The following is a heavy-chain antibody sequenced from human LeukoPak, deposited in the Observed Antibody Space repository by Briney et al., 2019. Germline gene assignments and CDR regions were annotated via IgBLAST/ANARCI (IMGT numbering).Heavy chain of an antibody. D-gene: IGHD1-26*01. Sequence: SETLSLTCAVYGGSFSGYYWSWIRQPPGKGLEWIWEINHSGSTNYNPSLKSRVTISVDTSKNQFSLKLSSVTAADTAVYFCAKGDIQSVYSRLDYWGQGTLVTVSS. V-gene: IGHV4-34*01. J-gene: IGHJ4*02. CDR1: GGSFSGYY. CDR3: AKGDIQSVYSRLDY. CDR2: INHSGST.